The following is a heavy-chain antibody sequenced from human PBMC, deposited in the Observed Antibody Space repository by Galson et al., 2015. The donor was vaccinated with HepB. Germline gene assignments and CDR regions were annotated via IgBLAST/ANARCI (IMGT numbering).Heavy chain of an antibody. Sequence: SLRLSCAASGFTFSSYWMHWVRQAPGKGLVWVSRINSDGSSTSYADSVKGRFTISRDNAKNTLYLQMNSLRAEDTAVYYCASRPNWGSRWYFDLWGRGTLVTVSS. CDR3: ASRPNWGSRWYFDL. J-gene: IGHJ2*01. CDR1: GFTFSSYW. D-gene: IGHD7-27*01. CDR2: INSDGSST. V-gene: IGHV3-74*01.